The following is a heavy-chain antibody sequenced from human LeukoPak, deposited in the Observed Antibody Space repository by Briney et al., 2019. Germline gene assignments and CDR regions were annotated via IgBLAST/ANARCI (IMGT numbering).Heavy chain of an antibody. CDR2: ISSSGSTI. V-gene: IGHV3-11*01. CDR3: VRDRGTYRPIDY. D-gene: IGHD1-26*01. J-gene: IGHJ4*02. CDR1: GFTFSDYY. Sequence: PGGYLRLSGAGYGFTFSDYYMSWNRQAPGQGLEWGSYISSSGSTIYYADSVKGRFTISRANAKNSLYLQMNSLRAEDTAIYYCVRDRGTYRPIDYGGQGTLVTVSS.